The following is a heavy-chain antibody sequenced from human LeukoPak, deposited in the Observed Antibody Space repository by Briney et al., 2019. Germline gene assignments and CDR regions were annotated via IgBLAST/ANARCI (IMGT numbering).Heavy chain of an antibody. J-gene: IGHJ4*02. V-gene: IGHV3-9*01. D-gene: IGHD2-15*01. CDR3: AKDGNRLGYCSGGSCYEGVL. CDR1: GFTFDDYA. Sequence: SLRVSCAASGFTFDDYAMRWVRQAPGKGLEWVSGISWSSGSIGYADSVKGRFTISRDNAKNSLYLQMNSLRAEDTALYYCAKDGNRLGYCSGGSCYEGVLWGQGTLVTVSS. CDR2: ISWSSGSI.